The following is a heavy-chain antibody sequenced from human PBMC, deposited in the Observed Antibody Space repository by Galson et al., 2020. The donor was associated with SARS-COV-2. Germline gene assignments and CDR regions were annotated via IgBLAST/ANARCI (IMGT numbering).Heavy chain of an antibody. CDR3: ARVDKEWELSPFGWFDP. CDR2: IIPLLGLA. J-gene: IGHJ5*02. D-gene: IGHD1-26*01. CDR1: GGTFSSYA. V-gene: IGHV1-69*10. Sequence: SVKVSCKASGGTFSSYAIIWVRQAPGQGLEWMGGIIPLLGLANYAQKFQGRVTITADKSTSTAYMELSSLRSEDTAVYYCARVDKEWELSPFGWFDPWGQGTLVTVSS.